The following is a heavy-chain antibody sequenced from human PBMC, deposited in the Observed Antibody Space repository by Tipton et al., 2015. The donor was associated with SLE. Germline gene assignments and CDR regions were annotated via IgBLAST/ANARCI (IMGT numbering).Heavy chain of an antibody. Sequence: TLSLTCTVSGGSISSYYWSWIRQPPGKGLEWIGYIYYSGSTNYNPSLKSRVTISVDTSKNQFSLKLSSVTAADTAVYYCAREKVRAVAGMGGFDYWGQGTLVTVSS. J-gene: IGHJ4*02. CDR3: AREKVRAVAGMGGFDY. V-gene: IGHV4-59*12. CDR2: IYYSGST. D-gene: IGHD6-19*01. CDR1: GGSISSYY.